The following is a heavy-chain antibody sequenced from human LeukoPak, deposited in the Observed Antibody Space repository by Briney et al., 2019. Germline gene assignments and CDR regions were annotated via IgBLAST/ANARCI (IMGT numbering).Heavy chain of an antibody. CDR2: IKQDGSEK. CDR3: AELGITMIGGV. V-gene: IGHV3-7*01. CDR1: GFTFSSYW. Sequence: GGSLRLTCAASGFTFSSYWMSWVRQAPGKGLEWVANIKQDGSEKYYVDSVKGRFTISRDNAKNSLYLQMNSLRAEDTAVYYCAELGITMIGGVWGKGTTVTISS. D-gene: IGHD3-10*02. J-gene: IGHJ6*04.